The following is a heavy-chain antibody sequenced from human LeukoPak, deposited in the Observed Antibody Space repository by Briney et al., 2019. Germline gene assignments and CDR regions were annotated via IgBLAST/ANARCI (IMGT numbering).Heavy chain of an antibody. CDR3: ARGPRYVWGSYRFNNWFDP. D-gene: IGHD3-16*02. V-gene: IGHV4-34*01. CDR2: INHSGST. CDR1: GGSFSGYY. Sequence: SETLSLTCAVYGGSFSGYYWSWIRQPPGKGLEWIGEINHSGSTNYNPSLKSRVTISVDTSKNQFSLKLSSVTAADTAVYYCARGPRYVWGSYRFNNWFDPWGQGTLVAVSS. J-gene: IGHJ5*02.